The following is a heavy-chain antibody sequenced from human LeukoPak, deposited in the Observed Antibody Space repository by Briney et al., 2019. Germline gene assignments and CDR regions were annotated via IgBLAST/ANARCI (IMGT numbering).Heavy chain of an antibody. Sequence: GGSLRLSCAASGFTFSSYAMSWVRQAPGKGLEWVSATSGSGGSTYYADSVKGRFTISRDNSKNTLYLQMNSLRAEDTAVYYCARAYYYYYGMDVWGQGTTVTVSS. CDR3: ARAYYYYYGMDV. CDR1: GFTFSSYA. J-gene: IGHJ6*02. V-gene: IGHV3-23*01. CDR2: TSGSGGST.